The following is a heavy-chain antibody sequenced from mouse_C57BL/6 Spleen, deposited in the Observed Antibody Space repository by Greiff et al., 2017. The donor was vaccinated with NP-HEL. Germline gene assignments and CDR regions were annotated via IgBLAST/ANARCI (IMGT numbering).Heavy chain of an antibody. Sequence: VQLKESGPELVKPGDSVKISCKASGYSFTGYFMNWVMQSHGKSLEWIGRINPYNGDTFYNQKFKGKATLTVDKSSSTAHMELRSLTSEDSAVYYCARGAIIGYDGYFDYWGQGTTLTVSS. CDR2: INPYNGDT. CDR1: GYSFTGYF. D-gene: IGHD2-3*01. V-gene: IGHV1-20*01. CDR3: ARGAIIGYDGYFDY. J-gene: IGHJ2*01.